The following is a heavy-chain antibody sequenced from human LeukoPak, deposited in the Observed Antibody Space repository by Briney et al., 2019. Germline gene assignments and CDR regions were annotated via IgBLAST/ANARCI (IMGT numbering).Heavy chain of an antibody. D-gene: IGHD4-11*01. V-gene: IGHV3-21*01. CDR2: ITSSSAYI. Sequence: GGSLRLSCAASGFTFSTHSMNWVRQAPGKGLEWVSSITSSSAYIYYADSVRGRFTISRDNAENSLFLQMNSLRVEDAAVYYCARAGVVDFTNYGSATFDYWGQGALVTVSS. CDR3: ARAGVVDFTNYGSATFDY. J-gene: IGHJ4*02. CDR1: GFTFSTHS.